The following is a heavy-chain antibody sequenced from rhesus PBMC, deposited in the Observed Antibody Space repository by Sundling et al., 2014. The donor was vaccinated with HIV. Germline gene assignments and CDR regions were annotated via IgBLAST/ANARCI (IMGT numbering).Heavy chain of an antibody. J-gene: IGHJ4*01. CDR1: GGSISSSYFY. CDR2: ITYSGTT. V-gene: IGHV4-122*02. CDR3: ARVDYNIWTIDY. D-gene: IGHD3-3*01. Sequence: QVHLQESGPGLVKPSETLSLTCAAFGGSISSSYFYWSWIRQPPGKGLEWIGYITYSGTTNYNPSLRSRVTISRDTSKNQFSLKLSSVTAAETAVYYCARVDYNIWTIDYWGQGVLVTVSS.